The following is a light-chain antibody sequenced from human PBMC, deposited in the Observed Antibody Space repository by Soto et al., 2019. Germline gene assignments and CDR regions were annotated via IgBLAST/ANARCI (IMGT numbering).Light chain of an antibody. J-gene: IGKJ1*01. Sequence: EIVLTQSPGTLSLSPGERATLSCRASQSVSSSYLAWYQQKPGQAPRLLIYGASSMAPGIPDRFSGSVSGTDFTLTIIILESEVFAVYYCQQYGSSPPRTFGQGTKVEIK. CDR2: GAS. CDR1: QSVSSSY. V-gene: IGKV3-20*01. CDR3: QQYGSSPPRT.